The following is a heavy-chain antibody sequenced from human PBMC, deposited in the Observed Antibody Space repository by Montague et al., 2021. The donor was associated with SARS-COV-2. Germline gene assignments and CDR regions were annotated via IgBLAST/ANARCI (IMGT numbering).Heavy chain of an antibody. CDR1: GFTFSSYA. D-gene: IGHD3-22*01. J-gene: IGHJ6*02. Sequence: SLRLSCAASGFTFSSYAMYWVRQAPGKGLEWVAVISYDGSNKYYADSVKGRFTISRDNSKNTLYLQMNSLRAEDTAVYYCARVIVVGYYGMDVWGQGTTVTVSS. CDR2: ISYDGSNK. V-gene: IGHV3-30-3*01. CDR3: ARVIVVGYYGMDV.